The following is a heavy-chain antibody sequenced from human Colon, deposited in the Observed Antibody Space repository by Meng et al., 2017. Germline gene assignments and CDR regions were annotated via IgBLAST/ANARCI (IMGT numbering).Heavy chain of an antibody. CDR2: IEKDGSEK. CDR3: TGDAASSWNYNGNF. V-gene: IGHV3-7*01. Sequence: GESLKISCSASGFPFSDYWMAWGRQAPGKGLGWGAKIEKDGSEKYYVDSVKGRFTISRDNAKNSLYLQMNNLRAEDTAVYYCTGDAASSWNYNGNFWGQGTLVTVSS. J-gene: IGHJ4*02. D-gene: IGHD1-7*01. CDR1: GFPFSDYW.